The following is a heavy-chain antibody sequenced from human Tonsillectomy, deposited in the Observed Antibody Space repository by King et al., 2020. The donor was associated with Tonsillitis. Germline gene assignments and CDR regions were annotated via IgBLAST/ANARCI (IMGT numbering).Heavy chain of an antibody. V-gene: IGHV3-13*05. CDR3: AREREVASVQYGMDV. J-gene: IGHJ6*02. D-gene: IGHD5-12*01. Sequence: VQLVESGGGLVQPGGSLRLSCAASGFTFSSYDMHWVRQATGKGLEWVSVIGTAGDPYYPGSVKGRFTFSRDTAKNSLYLQMNSLRAGDTAVYYCAREREVASVQYGMDVCGQGTTVTVSS. CDR2: IGTAGDP. CDR1: GFTFSSYD.